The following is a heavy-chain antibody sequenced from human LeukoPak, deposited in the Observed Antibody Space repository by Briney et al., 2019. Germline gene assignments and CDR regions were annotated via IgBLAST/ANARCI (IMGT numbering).Heavy chain of an antibody. D-gene: IGHD3-22*01. CDR1: GGSFSGYY. Sequence: SETLSLTCAVYGGSFSGYYWSWIRQPPGKGLEWIGEINHSGSTNYNPSLKSRVTISVDTSKNQSSLKLSSVTAADTAVYYCARGHDYDSSGYFDVWGQGTTVTVSS. CDR2: INHSGST. CDR3: ARGHDYDSSGYFDV. V-gene: IGHV4-34*01. J-gene: IGHJ6*02.